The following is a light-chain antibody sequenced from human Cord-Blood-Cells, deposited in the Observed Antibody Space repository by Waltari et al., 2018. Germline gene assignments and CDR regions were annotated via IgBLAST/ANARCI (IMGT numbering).Light chain of an antibody. CDR2: VVS. CDR1: SRDVGGYTS. J-gene: IGLJ1*01. CDR3: SSYTSSSTYV. Sequence: QSALTQPAPVSGSPGQSITISCPGTSRDVGGYTSVSWYQQHPGKAPKLMIYVVSNRPSGVSNRFFGSKSGNTASLTISGLQAEDEADYYCSSYTSSSTYVVGTGTKVTVL. V-gene: IGLV2-14*01.